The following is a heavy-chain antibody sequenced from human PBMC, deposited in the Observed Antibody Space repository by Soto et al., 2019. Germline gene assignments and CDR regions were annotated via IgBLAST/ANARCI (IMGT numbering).Heavy chain of an antibody. CDR1: GGSISSGGYS. J-gene: IGHJ4*02. Sequence: QLQLQESGSGLVKPSQTLSLTCAVSGGSISSGGYSWSWIRQPPGKGLEWIGYIYHSGSTYYNPSLKSRVTMSIDRSKNQCSLKLSSVTAADTAVYYCARAVLYDSSGYYLLNWGQGTLVTVSS. CDR2: IYHSGST. V-gene: IGHV4-30-2*01. D-gene: IGHD3-22*01. CDR3: ARAVLYDSSGYYLLN.